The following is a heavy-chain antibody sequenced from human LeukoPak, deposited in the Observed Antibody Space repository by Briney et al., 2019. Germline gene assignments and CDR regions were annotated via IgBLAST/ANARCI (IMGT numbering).Heavy chain of an antibody. J-gene: IGHJ4*02. CDR3: ARGYYDVLTGHPKNFDY. CDR2: IYYSGST. CDR1: GGSISSNSNY. V-gene: IGHV4-39*01. D-gene: IGHD3-9*01. Sequence: TSETLSLTCTVSGGSISSNSNYWGWIRQSPGKGLEWTGRIYYSGSTYYSPSLKSRVTISVDTSNNQFSLKLSSVTAADTAVYYCARGYYDVLTGHPKNFDYWGQGTLVTVSS.